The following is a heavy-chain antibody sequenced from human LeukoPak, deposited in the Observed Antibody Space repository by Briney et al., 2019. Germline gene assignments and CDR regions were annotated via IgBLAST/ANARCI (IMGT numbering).Heavy chain of an antibody. CDR3: ANTQAGYCSGGSCHDY. CDR1: GFAFSSYA. V-gene: IGHV3-23*01. D-gene: IGHD2-15*01. CDR2: ISGSGGST. Sequence: GGSLRLSCAASGFAFSSYAMSWVRQAPGKGLEWVSAISGSGGSTYYADSVKGRFTISRDNSKNTLYLQMNRLRAEDTAVYYCANTQAGYCSGGSCHDYWGQGTLVTVSS. J-gene: IGHJ4*02.